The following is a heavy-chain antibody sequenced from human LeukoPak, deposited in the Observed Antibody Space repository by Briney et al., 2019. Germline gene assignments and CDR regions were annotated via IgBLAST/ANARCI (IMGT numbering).Heavy chain of an antibody. V-gene: IGHV3-33*01. CDR2: IWNDGSDM. D-gene: IGHD3-10*01. Sequence: GGSLRLSCAASGYTFSSYGMHWVRQAPGKGLEWVALIWNDGSDMSYADSVKGRFTISRDNSKNTLDLQMNSLRAEDMAVYYCARGPWASGTQITSLDLWGRGTLVTVSS. CDR1: GYTFSSYG. J-gene: IGHJ2*01. CDR3: ARGPWASGTQITSLDL.